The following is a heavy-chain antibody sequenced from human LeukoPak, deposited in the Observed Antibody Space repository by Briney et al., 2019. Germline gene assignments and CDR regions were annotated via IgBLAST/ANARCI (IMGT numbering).Heavy chain of an antibody. Sequence: PSETLSLTCTVSGGSISSGSYYWSWIRQPAGKGLEWIGRIYTSGSTNYNPSLKSRVTLPVDTSKNQFSLKLSSVTAADPALYYRARDTAPPFPYGSDNWFVPWGQGALVTVSS. CDR3: ARDTAPPFPYGSDNWFVP. CDR1: GGSISSGSYY. V-gene: IGHV4-61*02. J-gene: IGHJ5*02. D-gene: IGHD3-10*01. CDR2: IYTSGST.